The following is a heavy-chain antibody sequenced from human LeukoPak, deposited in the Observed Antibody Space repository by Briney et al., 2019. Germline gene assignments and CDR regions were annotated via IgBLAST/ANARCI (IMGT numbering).Heavy chain of an antibody. V-gene: IGHV3-23*01. J-gene: IGHJ4*02. CDR3: ARDQLYCSGGICYFDY. CDR2: ISGSGGST. D-gene: IGHD2-15*01. CDR1: GFTFSSYA. Sequence: PGGSLRLSCAASGFTFSSYAMSWVRQAPGKGLEWVSAISGSGGSTYYADSVKGRFTISRDNSKNTLYLQMNSLRTEDTAVYYCARDQLYCSGGICYFDYWGQGTLVTVSS.